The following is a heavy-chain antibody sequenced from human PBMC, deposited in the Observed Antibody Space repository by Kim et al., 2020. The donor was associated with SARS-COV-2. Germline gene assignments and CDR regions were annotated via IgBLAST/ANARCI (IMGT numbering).Heavy chain of an antibody. CDR3: ARDLDYGDYNFDP. J-gene: IGHJ5*02. Sequence: YADSVKGRFTISRDNAKNSLYLQMNSLRAEDTAVYYCARDLDYGDYNFDPWGQGTLVTVSS. V-gene: IGHV3-21*01. D-gene: IGHD4-17*01.